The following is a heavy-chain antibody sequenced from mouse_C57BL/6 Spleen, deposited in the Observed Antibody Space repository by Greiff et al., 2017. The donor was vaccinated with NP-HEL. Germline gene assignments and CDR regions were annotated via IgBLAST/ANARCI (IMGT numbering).Heavy chain of an antibody. CDR1: GYTFTSYW. J-gene: IGHJ3*01. Sequence: QVQLQQPGAELVRPGSSVKLSCKASGYTFTSYWMDWVKQRPGQGLEWIGNIYPSDSETHYNQKFKDKATLTVDKSSSTAYMQLSSLTSEDSAVYYCARREDSSGPFAYWGQGTLVTVSA. V-gene: IGHV1-61*01. CDR3: ARREDSSGPFAY. D-gene: IGHD3-2*02. CDR2: IYPSDSET.